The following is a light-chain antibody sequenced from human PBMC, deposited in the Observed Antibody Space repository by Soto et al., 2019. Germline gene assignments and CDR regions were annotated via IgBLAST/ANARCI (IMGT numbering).Light chain of an antibody. CDR3: GSYLTSSIV. J-gene: IGLJ2*01. CDR2: DVT. V-gene: IGLV2-18*02. CDR1: SSDVG. Sequence: QSALTQPPSVSGSPGQSVTISCTGASSDVGVAWYQQPPGTAPKLLIYDVTNRPAGVPDRFSGSKSGNTASLTISGLQAGDEADYYCGSYLTSSIVFGGGTKVTVL.